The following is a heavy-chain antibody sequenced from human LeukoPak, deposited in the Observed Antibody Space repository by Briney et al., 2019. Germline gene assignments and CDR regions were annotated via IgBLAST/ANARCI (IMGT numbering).Heavy chain of an antibody. Sequence: PGGSLRLSCAASGFTFSNYWMSWVRQAPGKGLEWVANIKQDGSEKYYVDPVKGRFTISRDNAKNSLYLQMNSLRAEDTAVYYCASQPNYDFWSGPNWFDPWGQGTLVTVSS. J-gene: IGHJ5*02. V-gene: IGHV3-7*01. CDR2: IKQDGSEK. CDR1: GFTFSNYW. CDR3: ASQPNYDFWSGPNWFDP. D-gene: IGHD3-3*01.